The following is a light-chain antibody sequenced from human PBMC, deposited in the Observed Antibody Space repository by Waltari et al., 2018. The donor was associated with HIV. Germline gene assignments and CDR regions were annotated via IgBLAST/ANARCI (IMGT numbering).Light chain of an antibody. CDR2: NAS. J-gene: IGLJ3*02. Sequence: QSALTQPASVSGSPGQSVTISCIGSDIDIGIYDYISWYHHPPTRAPRLVVFNASSRPSGSPFRVAGAKSGNTASLTISGLQADDEGVYYCSSYVTGGSLLFGGGTQVTVL. CDR3: SSYVTGGSLL. CDR1: DIDIGIYDY. V-gene: IGLV2-14*01.